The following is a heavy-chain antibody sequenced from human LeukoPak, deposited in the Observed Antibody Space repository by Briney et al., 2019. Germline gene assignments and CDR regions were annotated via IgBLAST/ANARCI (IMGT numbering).Heavy chain of an antibody. CDR1: GFNFTSYW. D-gene: IGHD5-24*01. J-gene: IGHJ3*02. CDR3: ARPTEMATIRDAFDI. V-gene: IGHV3-74*01. CDR2: INSDGSST. Sequence: GGSLRLSCVASGFNFTSYWMHWVRQAPGKGLVWLSRINSDGSSTAYADSVKGRFTTSRDNAKKTLYLQMNSLRAEDTAVYYCARPTEMATIRDAFDIWGQGTLVTVSS.